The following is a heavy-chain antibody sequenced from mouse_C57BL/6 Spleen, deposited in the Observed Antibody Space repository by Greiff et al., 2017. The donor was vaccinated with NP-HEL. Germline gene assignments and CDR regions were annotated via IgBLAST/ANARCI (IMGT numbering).Heavy chain of an antibody. CDR2: FHPYNDDT. V-gene: IGHV1-47*01. Sequence: VKVVESGAELVKPGASVKMSCKASGYTFTTYPIEWMKQNHGKSLEWIGNFHPYNDDTKYNEKFKGKATLTVEKSSSTVYLELSRLTSGDSAVYYCARSKGGSSWYYAMDYWGQGTSVTVSS. J-gene: IGHJ4*01. CDR3: ARSKGGSSWYYAMDY. CDR1: GYTFTTYP. D-gene: IGHD1-1*01.